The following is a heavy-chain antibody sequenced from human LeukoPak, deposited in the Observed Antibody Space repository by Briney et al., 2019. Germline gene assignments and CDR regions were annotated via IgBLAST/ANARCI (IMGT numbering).Heavy chain of an antibody. D-gene: IGHD5-12*01. Sequence: PSETLSLTCAVYGGSFSGYYWSWIRQPPGKGLEWIGEINHSGSTNYNPSLKSRVTISVDTSENQFSLKLSSVTAADTAVYYCAKDGGVYSGYDFSFGIGLIDYWGQGTLVTVSS. J-gene: IGHJ4*02. V-gene: IGHV4-34*01. CDR3: AKDGGVYSGYDFSFGIGLIDY. CDR2: INHSGST. CDR1: GGSFSGYY.